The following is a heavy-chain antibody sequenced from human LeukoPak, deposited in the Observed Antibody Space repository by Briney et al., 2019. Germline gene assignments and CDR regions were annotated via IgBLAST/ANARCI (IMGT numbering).Heavy chain of an antibody. CDR1: GFTFSDYS. CDR2: ISASGGPGT. CDR3: ARGSSTLTSHLDY. J-gene: IGHJ4*02. Sequence: GGSLRLSCAASGFTFSDYSMTWVRQAPGKGLQFVSIISASGGPGTYNPDAVRARFTISRDNSKNTLHLQMNSLGAEDTSRYYSARGSSTLTSHLDYWGQGTPVSVYS. V-gene: IGHV3-23*01. D-gene: IGHD4-17*01.